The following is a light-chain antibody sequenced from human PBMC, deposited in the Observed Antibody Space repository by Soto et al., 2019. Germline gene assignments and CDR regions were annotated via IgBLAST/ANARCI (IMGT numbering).Light chain of an antibody. J-gene: IGLJ3*02. CDR2: YDS. CDR3: HVWDGSDSWV. V-gene: IGLV3-21*04. Sequence: SYEVTQAPSVSVAPGKTASIACGGSSIESQSVHWYQQKPGQAPLLVIFYDSDRPSGIPERFSGSNSGNMATLTISRVEAGDEADYYCHVWDGSDSWVFGGGTKLTVL. CDR1: SIESQS.